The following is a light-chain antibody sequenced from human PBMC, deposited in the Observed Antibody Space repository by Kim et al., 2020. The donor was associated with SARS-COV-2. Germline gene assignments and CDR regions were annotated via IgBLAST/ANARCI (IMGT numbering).Light chain of an antibody. J-gene: IGLJ1*01. Sequence: RVNITRSGNSSNIRTYTINWYQKVPGKAPKRHVNSSNQRPSGVPDRYSDSKSSTSTSLAISGIQSEDEAEYDCAAWGDRRTGYVFGPGTKVTVL. CDR3: AAWGDRRTGYV. CDR2: SSN. CDR1: SSNIRTYT. V-gene: IGLV1-44*01.